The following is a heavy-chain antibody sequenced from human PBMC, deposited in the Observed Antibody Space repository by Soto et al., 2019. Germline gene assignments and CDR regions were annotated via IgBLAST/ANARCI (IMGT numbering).Heavy chain of an antibody. CDR2: INPNSGGT. D-gene: IGHD5-18*01. V-gene: IGHV1-2*02. Sequence: GASVKVSCKASGYTFTGYYMHWVRQAPGQGLEWMGWINPNSGGTNYAQKFQGRVTMTRDTSISTAYMELSRLRSDDTAVYYCARVQWIQLWLRFGWFDPWGQGTLVTVSS. J-gene: IGHJ5*02. CDR3: ARVQWIQLWLRFGWFDP. CDR1: GYTFTGYY.